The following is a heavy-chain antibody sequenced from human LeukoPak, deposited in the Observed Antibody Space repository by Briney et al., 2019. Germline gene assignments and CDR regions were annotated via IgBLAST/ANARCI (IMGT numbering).Heavy chain of an antibody. Sequence: SETLSLTCAVHGGSFSGFYWTWTRQPPGKELEWIGEIKHGGFTSYHPSLKSRVTMSEDTSNNQFSLKLTSVTAADTAVYYYARGLGEGYPDYWGPGTLVTVSS. CDR3: ARGLGEGYPDY. V-gene: IGHV4-34*01. CDR2: IKHGGFT. CDR1: GGSFSGFY. D-gene: IGHD5-24*01. J-gene: IGHJ4*02.